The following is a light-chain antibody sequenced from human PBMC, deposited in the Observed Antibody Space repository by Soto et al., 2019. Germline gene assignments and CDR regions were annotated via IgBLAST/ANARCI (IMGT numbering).Light chain of an antibody. J-gene: IGKJ1*01. CDR1: HSLVYSDGSTY. Sequence: DVVMTQSPLSLPVTLGQPASISCRSSHSLVYSDGSTYLNWFKQRQGQSPRRXSYKVSNRDSGVPDRFRGSGSGTDFTLKISRVEAEDVAVYYCMQFTHWPWTFGQGTKVDIK. CDR2: KVS. V-gene: IGKV2-30*01. CDR3: MQFTHWPWT.